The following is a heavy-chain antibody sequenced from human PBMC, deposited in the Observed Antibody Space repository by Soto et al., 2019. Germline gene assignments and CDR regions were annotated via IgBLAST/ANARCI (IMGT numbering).Heavy chain of an antibody. CDR1: GFTFSSYA. CDR2: ISGCGGST. J-gene: IGHJ4*02. Sequence: EVQLLESGGGLVQPGGSLRLSCAASGFTFSSYAMSWVRQAPGKGLEWVSAISGCGGSTYYADSVKGRFTISRDNSKNTLYLQMNSLRAEDTAVYYCASQRTTYYYGSGSQTYYFDYWGQGTLVTVSS. D-gene: IGHD3-10*01. CDR3: ASQRTTYYYGSGSQTYYFDY. V-gene: IGHV3-23*01.